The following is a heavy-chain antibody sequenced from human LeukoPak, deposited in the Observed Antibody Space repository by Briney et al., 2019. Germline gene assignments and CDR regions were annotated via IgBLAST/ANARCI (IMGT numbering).Heavy chain of an antibody. D-gene: IGHD1-26*01. V-gene: IGHV3-23*01. Sequence: PGGSLRLSCAASGFTFSSYAMSWVRQAPGKGLEWVSAISGSGGSTYYADSVKGRFTISRDNSKNTLYLQMNSLRVEDTAVYYCARRIVGATGGGDYWGQGTLVTVSS. CDR3: ARRIVGATGGGDY. CDR2: ISGSGGST. CDR1: GFTFSSYA. J-gene: IGHJ4*02.